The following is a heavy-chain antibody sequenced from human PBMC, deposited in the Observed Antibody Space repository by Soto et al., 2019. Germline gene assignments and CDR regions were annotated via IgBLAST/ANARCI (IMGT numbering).Heavy chain of an antibody. J-gene: IGHJ6*02. V-gene: IGHV1-69*12. Sequence: QVQLVQSGAEVKKPGSSVKVSCKASGGTFSSYAISWVRQAPGQGLEWMGGIIPIFGTANYAQKFQGRVTITADESTSTAYMELSSLRSEDTAVYYCARDTKAVAGPSSYYYYYGMDVWGQGTTVTVSS. CDR1: GGTFSSYA. D-gene: IGHD6-19*01. CDR3: ARDTKAVAGPSSYYYYYGMDV. CDR2: IIPIFGTA.